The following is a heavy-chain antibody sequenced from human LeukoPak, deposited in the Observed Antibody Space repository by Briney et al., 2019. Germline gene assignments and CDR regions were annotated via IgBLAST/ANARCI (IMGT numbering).Heavy chain of an antibody. J-gene: IGHJ4*02. CDR2: INHSGYT. V-gene: IGHV4-34*01. D-gene: IGHD6-19*01. CDR3: TRAVAGHPD. Sequence: SETLSLTCAVSGVPFSDYYWSWVRQSPRQGLEWIGEINHSGYTNYNPSLKSRVTMSIDTSKNQFSLKLTSVTAADAGVYYCTRAVAGHPDWGQGTLVTVST. CDR1: GVPFSDYY.